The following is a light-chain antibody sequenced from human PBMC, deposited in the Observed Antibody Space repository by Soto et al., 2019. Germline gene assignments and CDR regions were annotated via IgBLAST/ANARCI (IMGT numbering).Light chain of an antibody. J-gene: IGLJ2*01. CDR1: SSDVGGYNY. Sequence: QSALTQPRSVSGSPGQSVTISCTGTSSDVGGYNYVSWYQQHPGKAPKLMIYDVSKRPSGVPDRFSGAKSGNAASLTISGLPAEDEADYSCCSYAGIYTVVFGGGTKLTVL. CDR2: DVS. V-gene: IGLV2-11*01. CDR3: CSYAGIYTVV.